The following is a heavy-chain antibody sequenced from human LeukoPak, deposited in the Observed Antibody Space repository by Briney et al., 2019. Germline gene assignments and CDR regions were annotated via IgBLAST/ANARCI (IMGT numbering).Heavy chain of an antibody. D-gene: IGHD3-22*01. CDR2: ISAYNVNT. Sequence: GASVKVSCKASGYTFTSYGISWVRQAPGQGLEWMGWISAYNVNTNYAQKLQGRVTMTTDTSTSTAYMELRSLRSDDTAVYYCARDLTYYYDSSGATTNDAFDIWGQGTMVTVSS. V-gene: IGHV1-18*01. CDR3: ARDLTYYYDSSGATTNDAFDI. J-gene: IGHJ3*02. CDR1: GYTFTSYG.